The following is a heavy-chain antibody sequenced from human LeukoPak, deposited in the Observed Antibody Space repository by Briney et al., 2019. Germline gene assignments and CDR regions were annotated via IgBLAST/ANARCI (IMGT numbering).Heavy chain of an antibody. CDR2: LNPNSGGT. D-gene: IGHD3-22*01. V-gene: IGHV1-2*06. J-gene: IGHJ4*02. CDR1: GYTFTGYY. Sequence: ATVKVSCKASGYTFTGYYMHWVQQAPGQGLEWMGRLNPNSGGTNYAQKFQGRVTMTRHTSISTAYMELSRLRADDTAVYYCARDLGYYNSRGYPRAQWGEGTVVSVFS. CDR3: ARDLGYYNSRGYPRAQ.